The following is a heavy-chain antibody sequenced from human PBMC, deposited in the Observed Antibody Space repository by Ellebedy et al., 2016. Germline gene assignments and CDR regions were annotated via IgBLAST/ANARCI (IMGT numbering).Heavy chain of an antibody. J-gene: IGHJ4*02. CDR3: AKDLRRGIVVDFDY. Sequence: GESLKISXAASGFSFSNYWMSWVRQAPGKGLEWVANIKEDGSEKHYVDSVKGRFTISRDNSKNTLYLQMNSLRAEDTAVYYCAKDLRRGIVVDFDYWGQGTLVTVSS. CDR2: IKEDGSEK. D-gene: IGHD6-19*01. CDR1: GFSFSNYW. V-gene: IGHV3-7*03.